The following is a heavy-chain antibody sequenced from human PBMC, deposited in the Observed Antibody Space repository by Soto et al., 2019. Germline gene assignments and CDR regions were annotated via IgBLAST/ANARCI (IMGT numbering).Heavy chain of an antibody. Sequence: QVQLVQSGAEVKKPGASVKVSCKASGYTFTSYDINWVRQATGQGLEWMGSMNHNSGNTGYAQKFQGRFTMTRNTSISTAYMELSSLRSEDTAVYYCARGGVTLFGGYYYYYYMDVWGKGTTVTVSS. CDR2: MNHNSGNT. D-gene: IGHD3-3*01. J-gene: IGHJ6*03. V-gene: IGHV1-8*01. CDR3: ARGGVTLFGGYYYYYYMDV. CDR1: GYTFTSYD.